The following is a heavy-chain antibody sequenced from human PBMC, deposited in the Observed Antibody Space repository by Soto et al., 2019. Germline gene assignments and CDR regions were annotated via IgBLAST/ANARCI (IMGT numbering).Heavy chain of an antibody. Sequence: KLPGALPLPCAFYRGPFSGFYWSWIRQPPGKGLEWIGEIYHSGSTTYNPSLKSRVSISLDTSKNRFSLSLSCVTAADTAVYYCARGRVRDFKKSYFDYWGQGTPVTVSS. D-gene: IGHD2-21*01. J-gene: IGHJ4*02. V-gene: IGHV4-34*01. CDR1: RGPFSGFY. CDR2: IYHSGST. CDR3: ARGRVRDFKKSYFDY.